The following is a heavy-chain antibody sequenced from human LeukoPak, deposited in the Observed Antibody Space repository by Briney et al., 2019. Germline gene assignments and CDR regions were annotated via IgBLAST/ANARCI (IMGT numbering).Heavy chain of an antibody. CDR1: GFTFSSYA. CDR3: AKDQKSGVDTAMAS. CDR2: ISGSGGST. Sequence: GASLRLSCAASGFTFSSYAMSWVRQAPGKGLEWVSAISGSGGSTNYADSVKGRFTISRDNSKNTLYLQMNSLRAEDTAVYYCAKDQKSGVDTAMASWGQGTLVTVSS. D-gene: IGHD5-18*01. V-gene: IGHV3-23*01. J-gene: IGHJ4*02.